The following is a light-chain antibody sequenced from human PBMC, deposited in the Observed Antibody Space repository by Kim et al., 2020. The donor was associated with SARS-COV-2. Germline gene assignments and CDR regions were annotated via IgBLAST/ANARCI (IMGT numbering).Light chain of an antibody. Sequence: QPVLTQSPSASASLGASVKLTCTLSSGHSTYAIVWHQQQPEKGLRSLMKVNSDGSHTKGDGIPDRFSGSSSGPVRYLTISSLRSEDEADYYCQTWDTGSWVFGGGTQLTVL. CDR1: SGHSTYA. CDR3: QTWDTGSWV. V-gene: IGLV4-69*01. J-gene: IGLJ3*02. CDR2: VNSDGSH.